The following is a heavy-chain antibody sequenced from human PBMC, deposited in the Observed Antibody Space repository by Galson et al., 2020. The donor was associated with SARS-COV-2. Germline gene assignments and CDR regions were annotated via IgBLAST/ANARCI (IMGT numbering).Heavy chain of an antibody. CDR3: AKDDIVVVVAAEDNY. D-gene: IGHD2-15*01. Sequence: GGSLRLSCAASGFTFSSYAMSWVRQAPGKGLEWVSAISGSGGSPYYADSVKGRFTISRDNSKNTLYLQMNSLRAEDTAVYYCAKDDIVVVVAAEDNYWGQGTLVTVSS. V-gene: IGHV3-23*01. CDR2: ISGSGGSP. CDR1: GFTFSSYA. J-gene: IGHJ4*02.